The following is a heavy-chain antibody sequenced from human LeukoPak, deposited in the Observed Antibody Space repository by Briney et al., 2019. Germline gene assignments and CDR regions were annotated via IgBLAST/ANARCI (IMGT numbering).Heavy chain of an antibody. J-gene: IGHJ5*02. CDR1: EYTCTGYY. CDR3: ARRSQGSWFDP. V-gene: IGHV1-2*02. Sequence: ASVKVSCKASEYTCTGYYMHWVRQAPGQGLEWMGWINPNSGGTNYAQKFQGRVTMTRDTSISTAYMELSRLRSDDTAVYYCARRSQGSWFDPWGQGTLVTVSS. D-gene: IGHD3-10*01. CDR2: INPNSGGT.